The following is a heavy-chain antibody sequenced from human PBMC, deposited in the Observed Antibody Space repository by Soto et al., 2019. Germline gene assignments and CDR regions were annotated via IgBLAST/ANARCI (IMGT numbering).Heavy chain of an antibody. CDR2: ISGSGGST. CDR3: AKLHSPPLYSSGWSWFDP. J-gene: IGHJ5*02. V-gene: IGHV3-23*04. Sequence: EVQLVESGGGLVQPGGSLRLSCAASGFTFSSYAMSWVRQAPGKGLEWVSAISGSGGSTYYADSVKGRFTISRDNSKNTLYLQMNSLRAEDTAVYYCAKLHSPPLYSSGWSWFDPWGQGTLVTVSS. CDR1: GFTFSSYA. D-gene: IGHD6-19*01.